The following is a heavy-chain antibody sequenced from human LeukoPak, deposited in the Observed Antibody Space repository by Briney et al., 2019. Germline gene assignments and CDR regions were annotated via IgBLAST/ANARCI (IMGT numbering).Heavy chain of an antibody. CDR1: GYTFTSYG. D-gene: IGHD1-1*01. CDR2: ISAYNGNT. J-gene: IGHJ4*02. Sequence: GASVKVSCKASGYTFTSYGISWVRQAPGQGLEWMRWISAYNGNTNYAQKLQGRVTMTTDTSTSTAYMELRSLRSDDTAVYYCARDQSPSKQAKRGWNDVVGYWGQGTLVTVSS. V-gene: IGHV1-18*01. CDR3: ARDQSPSKQAKRGWNDVVGY.